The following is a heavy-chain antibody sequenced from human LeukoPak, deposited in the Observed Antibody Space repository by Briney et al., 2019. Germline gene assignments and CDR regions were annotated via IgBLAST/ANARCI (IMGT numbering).Heavy chain of an antibody. CDR3: AREVAGPYFDY. Sequence: GGSLRLSCAASGFTFSSYAMHWVRQAPGKGLEWVSVIYSGGSTYYADSVKGRFTISRDNSKNTLYLQMNSLRAEDTAVYYCAREVAGPYFDYWGQGTLVTVSS. J-gene: IGHJ4*02. CDR1: GFTFSSYA. V-gene: IGHV3-53*01. D-gene: IGHD6-19*01. CDR2: IYSGGST.